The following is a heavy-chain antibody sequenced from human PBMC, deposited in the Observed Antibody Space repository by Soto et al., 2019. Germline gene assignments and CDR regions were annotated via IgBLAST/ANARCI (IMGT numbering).Heavy chain of an antibody. J-gene: IGHJ4*02. CDR1: GGSISSGDYY. D-gene: IGHD3-10*01. CDR3: ARFADGLLWFGESQIGYYFDY. CDR2: IYYSGST. V-gene: IGHV4-30-4*01. Sequence: LSLTCTVSGGSISSGDYYWSWIRQPPGKGLEWIGYIYYSGSTYYNPSLKSRVTISVDTSKNQFSLKLSSVTAADTAVYYCARFADGLLWFGESQIGYYFDYWGQGTLVTVSS.